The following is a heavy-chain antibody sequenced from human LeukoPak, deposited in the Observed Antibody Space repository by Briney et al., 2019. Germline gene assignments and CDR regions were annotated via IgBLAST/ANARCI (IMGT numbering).Heavy chain of an antibody. J-gene: IGHJ4*02. Sequence: SETLSLTCTVSGGSIGSYYWSWIRQPPGKGLEWIGYIYYSGSTNYNPSLKSRVAISVDMSKNQFSLKLSSVTAADTAVYYCARAVAAHYFDYWGQGTLVTVSS. CDR3: ARAVAAHYFDY. CDR2: IYYSGST. D-gene: IGHD6-19*01. V-gene: IGHV4-59*01. CDR1: GGSIGSYY.